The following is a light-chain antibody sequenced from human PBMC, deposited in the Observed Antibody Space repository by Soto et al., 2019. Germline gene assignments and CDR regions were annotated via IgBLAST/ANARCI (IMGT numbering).Light chain of an antibody. CDR1: QSISSW. V-gene: IGKV1-5*03. CDR2: KAS. J-gene: IGKJ4*01. CDR3: QQYNSVSLLT. Sequence: DIQMTQSSPTLSASVGDRVTITCRASQSISSWLAWYQQKPGKAPKLLIYKASSLESGVPSRFSGSGSGTEFTLTISSLQPDDFATYYCQQYNSVSLLTFGGGTKVEIK.